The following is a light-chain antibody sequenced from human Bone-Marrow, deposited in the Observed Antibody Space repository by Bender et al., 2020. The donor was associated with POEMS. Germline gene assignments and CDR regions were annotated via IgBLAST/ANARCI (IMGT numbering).Light chain of an antibody. CDR3: GSYAGSDNYV. CDR2: DVS. J-gene: IGLJ1*01. CDR1: SSDVGRYNF. Sequence: QSALTQPRSVSGSPGQSVTISCTGTSSDVGRYNFVSWYQQHPGKAPILIIYDVSKRPSGVPDRFSGSKSGNTASLTVSGLQAEDEADYYCGSYAGSDNYVFGTGTKVTVL. V-gene: IGLV2-11*01.